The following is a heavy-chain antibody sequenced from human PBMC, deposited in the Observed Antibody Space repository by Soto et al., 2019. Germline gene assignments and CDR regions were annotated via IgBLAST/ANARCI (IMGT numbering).Heavy chain of an antibody. J-gene: IGHJ4*02. CDR2: IYYSGST. CDR1: GGSISSSSYY. D-gene: IGHD3-22*01. V-gene: IGHV4-39*01. CDR3: ARLRRITMIVVVTGGGNFDY. Sequence: SETLSLTCTVSGGSISSSSYYWGWIRQPPGKGLEWIGSIYYSGSTYYNPSLKSRVTISVDTSKNQFSLKLSSVTAADTAVYYCARLRRITMIVVVTGGGNFDYWRQGTPVPVSS.